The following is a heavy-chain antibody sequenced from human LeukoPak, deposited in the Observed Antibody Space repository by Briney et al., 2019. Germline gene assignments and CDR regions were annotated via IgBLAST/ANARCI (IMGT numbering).Heavy chain of an antibody. CDR3: ARVEGILEWSPYNWFYP. Sequence: SQTLSLTCTVSGGSISSGGYYWSWIRQHPGEGLEWIGYIYYSGSTYYNPSLKSRVTISVDTSKNQFSLKLSSVTAADTAVYYCARVEGILEWSPYNWFYPWGQGTLVTVSS. V-gene: IGHV4-31*03. D-gene: IGHD3-3*01. CDR1: GGSISSGGYY. CDR2: IYYSGST. J-gene: IGHJ5*02.